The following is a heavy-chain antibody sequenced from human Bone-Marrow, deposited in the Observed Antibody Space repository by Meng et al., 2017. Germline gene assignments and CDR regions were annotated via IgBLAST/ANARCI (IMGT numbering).Heavy chain of an antibody. D-gene: IGHD3-22*01. J-gene: IGHJ4*02. V-gene: IGHV3-7*01. CDR2: IKPDGSEI. Sequence: GGSLRLSCAASGFTFSSYAMSWVRQAPGKGLEWVANIKPDGSEIYYVDSVKGRFTISRDNAKNSLYLQMNSLRAEGTAVYYCAREGYYYDSSGPFDYWGQGTLVTVSS. CDR1: GFTFSSYA. CDR3: AREGYYYDSSGPFDY.